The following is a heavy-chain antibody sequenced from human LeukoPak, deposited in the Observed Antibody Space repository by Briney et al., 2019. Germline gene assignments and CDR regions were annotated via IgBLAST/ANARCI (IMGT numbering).Heavy chain of an antibody. J-gene: IGHJ4*02. Sequence: ASVKVSCKASGYTFTNYYMHWVRQAPGQGLEWMGVINPNAGGTIYAQKFQARDTMARETSTSTVYMELSSLTSEDTAVYYCARGGGPALRFWVDYWGQGTLVTVSS. CDR1: GYTFTNYY. V-gene: IGHV1-46*01. CDR3: ARGGGPALRFWVDY. CDR2: INPNAGGT. D-gene: IGHD3-10*01.